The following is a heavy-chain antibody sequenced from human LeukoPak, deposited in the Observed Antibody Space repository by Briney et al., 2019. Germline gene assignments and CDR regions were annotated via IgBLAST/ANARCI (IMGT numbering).Heavy chain of an antibody. J-gene: IGHJ4*02. CDR2: IGRTSVDK. CDR1: GFTFNTYT. Sequence: PGGSLRLSCAGSGFTFNTYTMNWVRQAPGKGLEWISSIGRTSVDKYYAASVRGRFTISRDNSKNSLYVEMCSLRAEDTAVYYCVGGDSRELWGQGTLVTVSS. V-gene: IGHV3-21*01. CDR3: VGGDSREL. D-gene: IGHD3-22*01.